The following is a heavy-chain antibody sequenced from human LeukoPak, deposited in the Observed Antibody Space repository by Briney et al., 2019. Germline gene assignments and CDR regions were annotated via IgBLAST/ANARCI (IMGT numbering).Heavy chain of an antibody. CDR3: ARGVVYPAWSGPHWSDY. V-gene: IGHV3-7*01. J-gene: IGHJ4*02. Sequence: GGSLRLSCPASGFTFSSYWMSWVRKVQGKGPEWVAHIKQDASQEYHVDSVKGRFTISRDNAKNSLYLQMNSLRAEDTAVYYCARGVVYPAWSGPHWSDYWGQGALVTVSS. D-gene: IGHD3-3*01. CDR2: IKQDASQE. CDR1: GFTFSSYW.